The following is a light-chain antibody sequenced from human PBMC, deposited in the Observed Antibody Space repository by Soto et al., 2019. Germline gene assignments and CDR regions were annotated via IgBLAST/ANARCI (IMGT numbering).Light chain of an antibody. CDR3: QQYNGFSRT. Sequence: DIQMTQAPSTLSASVGVRVTITCRASQTISTWLAWYQQKPGKAPKHLIYKASSLESGVPSRFSGSGSGTEFALTITSLQPDDFATYYCQQYNGFSRTFGQGTKVDIK. CDR2: KAS. CDR1: QTISTW. V-gene: IGKV1-5*03. J-gene: IGKJ1*01.